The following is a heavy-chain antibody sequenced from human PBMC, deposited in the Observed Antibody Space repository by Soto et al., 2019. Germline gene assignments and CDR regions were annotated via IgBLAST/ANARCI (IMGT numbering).Heavy chain of an antibody. CDR3: AKGSTYSSSSHDDY. CDR2: ISWNSGSI. J-gene: IGHJ4*02. CDR1: GFTFDDYA. V-gene: IGHV3-9*01. Sequence: EVQLVESGGGLVQPGRSLRLSCAASGFTFDDYAMHWVRQAPGKGLEWVSGISWNSGSIGYADSLKGRFTISRDNAKNSLYLQMNSLRAEDTALYYCAKGSTYSSSSHDDYWGQGTLVTVSS. D-gene: IGHD6-6*01.